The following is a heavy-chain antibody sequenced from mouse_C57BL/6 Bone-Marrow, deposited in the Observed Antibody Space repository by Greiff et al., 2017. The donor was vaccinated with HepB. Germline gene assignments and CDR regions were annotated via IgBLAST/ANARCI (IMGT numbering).Heavy chain of an antibody. J-gene: IGHJ4*01. CDR1: GFTFSDYY. D-gene: IGHD2-4*01. CDR3: ARRNYDSLYAMDY. V-gene: IGHV5-12*01. CDR2: ISNGGGST. Sequence: EVNLVESGGGLVQPGGSLKLSCAASGFTFSDYYMYWVRQTPEKRLEWVAYISNGGGSTYYPDTVKGRFTISRDNAKNTLYLQMSRLKSEDTAMYYCARRNYDSLYAMDYWGQGTSVTVSS.